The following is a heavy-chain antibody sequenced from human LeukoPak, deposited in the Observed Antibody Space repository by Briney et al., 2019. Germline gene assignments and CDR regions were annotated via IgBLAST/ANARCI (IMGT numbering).Heavy chain of an antibody. V-gene: IGHV4-30-2*01. CDR2: IYHSGST. D-gene: IGHD3-3*01. CDR1: GGSISSGGYY. CDR3: ARGQLGLRFLESLGAFDI. Sequence: PSETLSLTCTVSGGSISSGGYYWSWIRQPPGKGLEWIGYIYHSGSTYYNPSLKSRVTISVDRSKNQFSLKLSSVTAADTAVYYCARGQLGLRFLESLGAFDIWGQGTMVTVSS. J-gene: IGHJ3*02.